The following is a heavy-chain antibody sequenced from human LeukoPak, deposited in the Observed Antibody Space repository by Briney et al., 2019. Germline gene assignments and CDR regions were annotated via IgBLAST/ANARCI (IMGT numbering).Heavy chain of an antibody. CDR2: ISGSGGST. CDR1: GFTFSSYA. J-gene: IGHJ4*02. Sequence: GGSLRLSCAASGFTFSSYAMSWVHQAPGKGLEWVSAISGSGGSTYYADSVKGRFTISRDNSKNTLYLQMNSLRAEDTAVYYCAKPPIGYCSSTSCYLDYWGRGTLVTVSS. D-gene: IGHD2-2*01. V-gene: IGHV3-23*01. CDR3: AKPPIGYCSSTSCYLDY.